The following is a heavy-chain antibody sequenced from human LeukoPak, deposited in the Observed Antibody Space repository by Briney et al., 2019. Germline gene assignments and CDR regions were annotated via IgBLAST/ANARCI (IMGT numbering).Heavy chain of an antibody. J-gene: IGHJ6*02. CDR3: AREAY. CDR2: INSDGSST. V-gene: IGHV3-74*01. CDR1: GFTFSSYW. Sequence: GGSLRLSCAASGFTFSSYWMHWVRQAPGKGPVWVSHINSDGSSTNYADSVKGRFTISRDNAKSTLYLQMNSLRAEDTAVYYCAREAYWGQGTTVTVSS.